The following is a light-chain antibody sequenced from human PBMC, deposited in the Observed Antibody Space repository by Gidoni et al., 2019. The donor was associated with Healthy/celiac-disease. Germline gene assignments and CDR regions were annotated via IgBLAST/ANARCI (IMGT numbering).Light chain of an antibody. CDR1: QTLSSHS. Sequence: EIVLTQSPGTLSLSPGERATLSCRASQTLSSHSLAWYQQKPCQAPRLVIYGASSRATGIPDRFRGSGSGTDFTLIITRLEPEDFALYYCQQYGGSPLTFGGGTKIE. V-gene: IGKV3-20*01. CDR2: GAS. CDR3: QQYGGSPLT. J-gene: IGKJ4*01.